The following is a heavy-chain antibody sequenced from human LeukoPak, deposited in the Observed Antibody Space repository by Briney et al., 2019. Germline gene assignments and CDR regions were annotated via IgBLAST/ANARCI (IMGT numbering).Heavy chain of an antibody. Sequence: SQTLSLTCTVSGGSISSGGYYWSWIRQHPGKGLEWIGYIYYSGSTYYNPSLKSRVTISVDTSKNQFSLKLSSVTAADTAVYYCARHEDNWNYVGRTYYYYGMDVWGQGTTVTVSS. CDR3: ARHEDNWNYVGRTYYYYGMDV. V-gene: IGHV4-31*03. CDR2: IYYSGST. D-gene: IGHD1-7*01. J-gene: IGHJ6*02. CDR1: GGSISSGGYY.